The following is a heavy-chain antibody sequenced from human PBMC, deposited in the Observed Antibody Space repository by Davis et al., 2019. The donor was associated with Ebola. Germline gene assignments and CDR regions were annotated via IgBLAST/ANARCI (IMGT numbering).Heavy chain of an antibody. D-gene: IGHD3-3*01. CDR1: GGSISSSSYY. CDR2: FYYSGST. CDR3: ARHSALGVRFLEWPPYYYYGMDV. J-gene: IGHJ6*02. V-gene: IGHV4-39*01. Sequence: SETLSLTCTVSGGSISSSSYYWGWIRQPPGKGLEWIGRFYYSGSTYYNPSLKSRVTISVDTSKNQFSLKLSSVTAADTAVYYCARHSALGVRFLEWPPYYYYGMDVWGQGTTVIVSS.